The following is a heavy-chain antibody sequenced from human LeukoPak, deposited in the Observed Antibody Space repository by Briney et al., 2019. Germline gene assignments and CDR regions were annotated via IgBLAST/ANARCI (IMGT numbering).Heavy chain of an antibody. D-gene: IGHD3-22*01. V-gene: IGHV3-73*01. Sequence: PGGSLRLSCAASGSTFSGSTIHWVRQASGKGLEWVGRTRSKTYNYATEYAASVKGRFTISRDDSKNTAFLQMDSLKTEGTAVYYCLHYFDSSLGPSWGQGTLVTVSS. J-gene: IGHJ5*02. CDR2: TRSKTYNYAT. CDR1: GSTFSGST. CDR3: LHYFDSSLGPS.